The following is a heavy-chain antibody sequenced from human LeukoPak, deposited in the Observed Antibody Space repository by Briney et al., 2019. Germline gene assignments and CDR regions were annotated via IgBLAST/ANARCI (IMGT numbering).Heavy chain of an antibody. Sequence: ASVKVSCKASGYTFTSYGISWVRQAPGQGLEWMGWISAYNGNTNYAQKLQGRVTMTTDTSTSTAYMELRSLRSDDTAVYYCARDPGYCSSTSCPGIAFDIWGKGKMVTVSS. V-gene: IGHV1-18*01. CDR2: ISAYNGNT. CDR3: ARDPGYCSSTSCPGIAFDI. J-gene: IGHJ3*02. D-gene: IGHD2-2*01. CDR1: GYTFTSYG.